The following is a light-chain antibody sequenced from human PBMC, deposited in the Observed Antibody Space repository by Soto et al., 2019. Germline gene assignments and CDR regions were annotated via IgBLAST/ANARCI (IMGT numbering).Light chain of an antibody. CDR1: SSDVGSYKY. CDR3: SSFTTTYTWV. CDR2: EVN. V-gene: IGLV2-14*01. Sequence: QSALTQPASVSGSPGQSIAISCTGTSSDVGSYKYVSWFQQHPGKAPKLVIYEVNNRPSGVSNRFSGSKSGNTDSLTISGLQAEDEADYYCSSFTTTYTWVFGGGTKVTVL. J-gene: IGLJ3*02.